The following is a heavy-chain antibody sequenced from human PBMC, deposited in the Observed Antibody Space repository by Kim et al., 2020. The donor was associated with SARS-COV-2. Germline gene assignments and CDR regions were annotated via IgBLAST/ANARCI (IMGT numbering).Heavy chain of an antibody. V-gene: IGHV3-23*03. CDR3: AKDGFRRSTLRPKPSGWYYFDY. CDR2: IYSGGSST. CDR1: GFTFSSYA. Sequence: GGSLRLSCAASGFTFSSYAMSWVRQAPGKGLEWVSVIYSGGSSTYYADSVKGRFTISRDNSKNTLYLQMNSLRAEDTAVYYCAKDGFRRSTLRPKPSGWYYFDYWGQGTLVTVSS. D-gene: IGHD6-19*01. J-gene: IGHJ4*02.